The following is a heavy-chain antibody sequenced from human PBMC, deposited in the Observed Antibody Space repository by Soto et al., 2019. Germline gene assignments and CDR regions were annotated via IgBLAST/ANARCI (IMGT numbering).Heavy chain of an antibody. CDR3: ARGRNWFDY. J-gene: IGHJ5*01. CDR2: ISYDGSSQ. CDR1: GFTFSSYG. V-gene: IGHV3-30-3*01. Sequence: QVQLVESGGGVVQPGRSLRLSCAASGFTFSSYGMHWVRQAPGKGLEWVSVISYDGSSQYYADSVKGRFTISRDKSKNTLYLQMNSLRQDDTSVYYCARGRNWFDYWCQGTLVTVSS.